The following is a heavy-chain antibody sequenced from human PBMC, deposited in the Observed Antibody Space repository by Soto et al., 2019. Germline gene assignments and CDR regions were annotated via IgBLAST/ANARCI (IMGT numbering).Heavy chain of an antibody. CDR1: GGSISSSYW. J-gene: IGHJ4*02. CDR3: VTSLNYDFWRDGGRHYYFDY. Sequence: QVQLQESGPGLVTPSGTLSLTCAVSGGSISSSYWWNWVRQPPGKGLEWIGKIYHSGSTNYNPSLKNRVTISVDKSNNQFSLRLSSVTPADTAVYFCVTSLNYDFWRDGGRHYYFDYWGQGTLVTVSS. D-gene: IGHD3-3*01. V-gene: IGHV4-4*02. CDR2: IYHSGST.